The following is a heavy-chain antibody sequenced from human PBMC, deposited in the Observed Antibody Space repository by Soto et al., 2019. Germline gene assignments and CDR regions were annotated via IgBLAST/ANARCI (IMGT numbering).Heavy chain of an antibody. CDR3: ATGDLAPQVFYY. CDR1: GGAFSSYT. V-gene: IGHV1-69*02. CDR2: IIPILGIA. J-gene: IGHJ4*02. Sequence: QVQLVQSGAEVKKPGSSVKVSCRASGGAFSSYTISWVRQAPGQGLEWMGGIIPILGIANHAQKFQGRVTSTADKSTSTAYMELSSLRSEDTAVYYCATGDLAPQVFYYRGQGTLVTVSS. D-gene: IGHD4-17*01.